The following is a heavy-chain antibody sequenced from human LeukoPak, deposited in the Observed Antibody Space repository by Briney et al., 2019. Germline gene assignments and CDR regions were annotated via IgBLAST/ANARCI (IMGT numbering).Heavy chain of an antibody. V-gene: IGHV4-34*01. CDR1: GGSFSGYY. D-gene: IGHD2-15*01. CDR3: ARGYCSGGSCYPRRPDYCYGMDV. Sequence: SETLSLTCAVYGGSFSGYYWSWIRQPPGKGLEWIGEINHSGSTNYNPSLKSRVTISVDTSKNQFSLKLSSVTAADTAVYYCARGYCSGGSCYPRRPDYCYGMDVWGKGTTVTVSS. J-gene: IGHJ6*04. CDR2: INHSGST.